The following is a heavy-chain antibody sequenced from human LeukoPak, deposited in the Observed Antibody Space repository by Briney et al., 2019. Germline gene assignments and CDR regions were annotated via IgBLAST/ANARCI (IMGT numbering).Heavy chain of an antibody. D-gene: IGHD6-13*01. CDR3: AKDQEAYSSSWYDY. V-gene: IGHV3-23*01. J-gene: IGHJ4*02. CDR2: ISGSGDYT. Sequence: GGSLRLSCAASGFTFSSYGMSWVRQAPGEGLEWVSAISGSGDYTYYADSVKGRFTVSRDNSKSTLNLQINSLRAEDTALYYCAKDQEAYSSSWYDYWGQGTLVTVSS. CDR1: GFTFSSYG.